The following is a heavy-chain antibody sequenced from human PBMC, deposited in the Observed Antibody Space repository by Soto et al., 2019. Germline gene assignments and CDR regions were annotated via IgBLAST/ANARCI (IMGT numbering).Heavy chain of an antibody. D-gene: IGHD5-12*01. CDR2: IIPIFGTA. Sequence: SVKVSSKAPGVTFSSYAICWVRQSPGQGLEWMGGIIPIFGTANYAQKFQGRVTITADESTSTAYMELSSLRSEDTAVYYCASEKYSGYDTAFDYWGQGTLVTVSS. J-gene: IGHJ4*02. V-gene: IGHV1-69*13. CDR1: GVTFSSYA. CDR3: ASEKYSGYDTAFDY.